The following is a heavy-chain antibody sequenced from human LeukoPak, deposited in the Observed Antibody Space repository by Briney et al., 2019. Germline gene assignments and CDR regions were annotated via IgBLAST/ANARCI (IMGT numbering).Heavy chain of an antibody. CDR3: ARGPARKSYFDY. D-gene: IGHD2-2*01. CDR2: ISWNSGSI. CDR1: GFTFDDYA. J-gene: IGHJ4*02. V-gene: IGHV3-9*01. Sequence: GRSLRLSCAASGFTFDDYAMHWVRQAPGKGLEWVSGISWNSGSIGYADSVKGRFTISRDNAKNSLYLQMNSLRAEDTAVYYCARGPARKSYFDYWGQGTLVTVSS.